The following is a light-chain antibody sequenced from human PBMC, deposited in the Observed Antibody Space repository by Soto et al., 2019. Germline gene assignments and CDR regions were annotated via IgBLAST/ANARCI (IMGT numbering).Light chain of an antibody. V-gene: IGLV2-14*01. CDR2: ELI. Sequence: QSVLTQPSSVSGSPGQSITISCTGTSSDVGGYNYVSWYQQHPGKAPKLIIYELINRPSGVSNRLSGSKSGNTASLTISGLQAEDEADYYCNSYTSKSTGVFGTGTKVTVL. J-gene: IGLJ1*01. CDR1: SSDVGGYNY. CDR3: NSYTSKSTGV.